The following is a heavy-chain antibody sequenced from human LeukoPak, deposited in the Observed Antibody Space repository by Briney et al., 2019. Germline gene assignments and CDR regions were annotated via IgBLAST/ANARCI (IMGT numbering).Heavy chain of an antibody. V-gene: IGHV1-2*02. CDR2: INPNNGGT. CDR3: ASGPSDLGGSSQY. J-gene: IGHJ4*02. D-gene: IGHD6-6*01. Sequence: ASVKVSCKASAYIFIGYHIHWVRQAPGQGLEWMGWINPNNGGTNYAQKFQGRVTMTRDTSINTAYMELSRLTSDDTAVYYCASGPSDLGGSSQYWGQGSLVTVSS. CDR1: AYIFIGYH.